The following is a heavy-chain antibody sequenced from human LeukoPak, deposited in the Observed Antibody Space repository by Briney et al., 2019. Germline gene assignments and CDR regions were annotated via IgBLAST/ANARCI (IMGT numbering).Heavy chain of an antibody. Sequence: GGSLRLSCAAPGFTFSSYVMSWVRQAPGEGLEWVSSISGSGGSTYFADSVKGRFTISRDNSRNTLYLQMNSLRAEDTAVYYCAKSPPYCGGDCYLDYWGQGALVTVSS. CDR2: ISGSGGST. CDR1: GFTFSSYV. CDR3: AKSPPYCGGDCYLDY. J-gene: IGHJ4*02. V-gene: IGHV3-23*01. D-gene: IGHD2-21*01.